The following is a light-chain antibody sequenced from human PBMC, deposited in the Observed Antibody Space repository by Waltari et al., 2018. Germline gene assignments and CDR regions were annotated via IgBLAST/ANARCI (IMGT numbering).Light chain of an antibody. Sequence: EIVLTQSPATLSLSPGERATLSCRASQGVSNYLAWYKQKPGQARRLLIYDASKRPTGIPARFSGSGAGTDFTLTISSLEPEEFAVYYCQQRSDWLDTFGQGTKLEIK. CDR3: QQRSDWLDT. CDR1: QGVSNY. V-gene: IGKV3-11*01. CDR2: DAS. J-gene: IGKJ2*01.